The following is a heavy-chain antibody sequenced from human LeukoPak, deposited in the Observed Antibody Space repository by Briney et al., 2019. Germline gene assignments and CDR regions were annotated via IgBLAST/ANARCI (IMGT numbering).Heavy chain of an antibody. CDR1: GFMFGSYA. Sequence: PGGSLGLSCAASGFMFGSYAMNWVRQAPGKGLEWVSAISGGGDTTYYADSVKGRFTISRDNSKNTLYLQMNSLRVDDTAVYYCAQKPAYYYDSTGYALFDYWGQGTRVTVSS. CDR2: ISGGGDTT. D-gene: IGHD3-22*01. CDR3: AQKPAYYYDSTGYALFDY. V-gene: IGHV3-23*01. J-gene: IGHJ4*02.